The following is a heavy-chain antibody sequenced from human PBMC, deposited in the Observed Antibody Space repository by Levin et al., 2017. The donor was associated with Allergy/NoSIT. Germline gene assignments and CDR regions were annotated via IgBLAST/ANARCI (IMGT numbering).Heavy chain of an antibody. D-gene: IGHD5-18*01. CDR3: ARDQVGVTAMANGFDY. CDR1: GGSISSYY. Sequence: GSLRLSCTVSGGSISSYYWSWIRQPPGKGLEWIGYIYYSGSTNYNPSLKSRVTISVDTSKNQFSLKLSSVTAADTAVYYCARDQVGVTAMANGFDYWGQGTLVTVSS. J-gene: IGHJ4*02. V-gene: IGHV4-59*01. CDR2: IYYSGST.